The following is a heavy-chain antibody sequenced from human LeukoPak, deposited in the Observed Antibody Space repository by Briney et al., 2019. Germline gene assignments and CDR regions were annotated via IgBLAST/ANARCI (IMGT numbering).Heavy chain of an antibody. CDR3: ARDQGTVVTPGPFDY. Sequence: SVKVSCKDSGGTFISYAISWVRQAPGQGLEWMGGIIPIFGTANYAQEFQGRVTITADESTSTAYMELSSLRSEDTAVYYCARDQGTVVTPGPFDYWGQGTLVTVSS. CDR2: IIPIFGTA. D-gene: IGHD4-23*01. CDR1: GGTFISYA. V-gene: IGHV1-69*13. J-gene: IGHJ4*02.